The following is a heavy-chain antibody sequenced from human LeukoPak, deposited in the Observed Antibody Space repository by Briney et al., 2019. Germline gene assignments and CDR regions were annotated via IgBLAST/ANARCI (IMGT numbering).Heavy chain of an antibody. CDR1: GYTFTSYG. D-gene: IGHD2-2*01. V-gene: IGHV1-18*01. CDR3: ARDRLIVVVPAAIYYYYGMDV. J-gene: IGHJ6*02. Sequence: ASVKVSCKASGYTFTSYGISWVRQAPGQGLEWMGWISAYNGNTNYAQKLQGRVTMTTDTSTSTAYMGLRSLRSDDTAVYYCARDRLIVVVPAAIYYYYGMDVWGQGTTVTVSS. CDR2: ISAYNGNT.